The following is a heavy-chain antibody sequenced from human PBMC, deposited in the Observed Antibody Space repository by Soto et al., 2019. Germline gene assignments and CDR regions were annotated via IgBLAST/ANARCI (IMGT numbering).Heavy chain of an antibody. D-gene: IGHD6-19*01. J-gene: IGHJ4*02. CDR1: GFTFSSYA. CDR2: ISGSGGST. V-gene: IGHV3-23*01. Sequence: GGSLRLSCAASGFTFSSYAMSWVRQAPGKGLEWVSAISGSGGSTYYADSVKGRFTISRDNSKNTLYLQMNSLRAEDTAVYYCAKADLIAVAAPDITNGGSGFDYWGQGTRLTVTS. CDR3: AKADLIAVAAPDITNGGSGFDY.